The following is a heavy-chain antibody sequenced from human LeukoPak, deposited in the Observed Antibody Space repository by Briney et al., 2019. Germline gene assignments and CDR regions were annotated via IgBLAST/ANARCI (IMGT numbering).Heavy chain of an antibody. D-gene: IGHD2-2*02. V-gene: IGHV4-34*01. Sequence: PSETLSLTCAVYGGSFSGYYWSWIRQPPGKGLEWIGEINHSGSTNYNPSLKSRVTISVDTSKNQFSLKLSSVTAADTAVYYCARGAIVVVPAAIWGFDYSGQGTLVSVSS. CDR3: ARGAIVVVPAAIWGFDY. J-gene: IGHJ4*02. CDR1: GGSFSGYY. CDR2: INHSGST.